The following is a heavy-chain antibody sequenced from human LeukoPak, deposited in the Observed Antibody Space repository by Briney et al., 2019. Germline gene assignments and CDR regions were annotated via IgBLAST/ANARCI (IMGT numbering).Heavy chain of an antibody. CDR3: AREGGRTTVTPPYFHH. V-gene: IGHV3-7*01. J-gene: IGHJ1*01. CDR1: GFTFSSYW. CDR2: IKEDGSEK. Sequence: TGRSLRLSCAASGFTFSSYWMNWARQAPGKGLEWVANIKEDGSEKHYVDSLKGRFTISRDNAKNSLYLQMNSLRAEDTAVYYCAREGGRTTVTPPYFHHWGQGTLVTASS. D-gene: IGHD4-17*01.